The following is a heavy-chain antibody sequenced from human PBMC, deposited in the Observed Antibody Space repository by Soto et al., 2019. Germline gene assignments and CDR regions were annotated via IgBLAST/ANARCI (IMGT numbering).Heavy chain of an antibody. CDR1: GSTFSDRY. CDR2: TRNKASGYTT. V-gene: IGHV3-72*01. Sequence: GSLRLSCAASGSTFSDRYMDWVRQAPGKGLEWVGRTRNKASGYTTQYAASVIGRFSISRDDSKNSLYLQMNSLKTEDTAVYYCTRDRGSGGFDIWGQGAMVTVSS. CDR3: TRDRGSGGFDI. D-gene: IGHD3-10*01. J-gene: IGHJ3*02.